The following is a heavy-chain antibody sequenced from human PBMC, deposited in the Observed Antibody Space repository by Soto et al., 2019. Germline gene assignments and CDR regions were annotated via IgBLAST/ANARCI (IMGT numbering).Heavy chain of an antibody. Sequence: ASVKVSCKASGYTFTSYAMHWVRQAPGQRLEWMGWINAGNGNTKYSQKFQGRVTITRDTSASTAYMELSSLRSEDTAVYYCARPSFHYYGSWTTVSWGQGTLVTVSS. V-gene: IGHV1-3*01. CDR2: INAGNGNT. J-gene: IGHJ5*02. CDR1: GYTFTSYA. D-gene: IGHD3-10*01. CDR3: ARPSFHYYGSWTTVS.